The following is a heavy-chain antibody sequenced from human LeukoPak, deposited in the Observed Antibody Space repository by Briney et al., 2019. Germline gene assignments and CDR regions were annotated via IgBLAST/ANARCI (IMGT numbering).Heavy chain of an antibody. V-gene: IGHV3-9*01. D-gene: IGHD2-15*01. Sequence: GGSLRLSCAASGFTFGDYAMQWVRQVPGKGLEWVSGISWNSGSMAHADSVKGRFTISRDNAKNSLYLQMNSLRAEDTAVYYCARGFLHGGSCLGAYWGQGTLVTVSS. CDR3: ARGFLHGGSCLGAY. CDR1: GFTFGDYA. J-gene: IGHJ4*02. CDR2: ISWNSGSM.